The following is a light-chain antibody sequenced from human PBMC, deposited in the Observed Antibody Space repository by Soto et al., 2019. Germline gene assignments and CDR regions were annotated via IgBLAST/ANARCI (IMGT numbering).Light chain of an antibody. CDR1: QSVSSSY. CDR2: GAS. Sequence: EIVLTQSPGTLSLSPGERATLSCRASQSVSSSYLAWYQQKPGQAPRLLIYGASSRTTGIPDMFSGSGSGTDFTFTISRLEPEDFAVYYCQQYGSSPPAWTFRQGTKVESK. J-gene: IGKJ1*01. V-gene: IGKV3-20*01. CDR3: QQYGSSPPAWT.